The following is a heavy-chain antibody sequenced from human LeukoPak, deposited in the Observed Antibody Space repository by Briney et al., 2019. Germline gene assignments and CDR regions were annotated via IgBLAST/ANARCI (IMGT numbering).Heavy chain of an antibody. J-gene: IGHJ6*02. CDR3: AKDLVHLEDGMDV. V-gene: IGHV3-9*01. D-gene: IGHD2-2*01. Sequence: PGRSLRLSCAAPGFTFDDYAMHWVRLAPGRGLEWVSGISWNSDSIGYADSVKGRFTISRDNANNSLYLQMNSLRAEDTALYYCAKDLVHLEDGMDVWGQGTTVTVSS. CDR1: GFTFDDYA. CDR2: ISWNSDSI.